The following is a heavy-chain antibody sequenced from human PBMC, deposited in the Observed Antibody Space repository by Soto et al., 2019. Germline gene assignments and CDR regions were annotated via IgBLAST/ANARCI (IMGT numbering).Heavy chain of an antibody. J-gene: IGHJ5*02. CDR1: GFTFSSYA. Sequence: PGGSLRLSCAASGFTFSSYAMSWVRQAPGKGLEWVSAISGSGGSTYYADSVKGRFTISRDNSKNTLYLQMNSLRAEDTAVYYCAEDNRLWFGTSGWFDPWGQGTLVTVSS. V-gene: IGHV3-23*01. D-gene: IGHD3-10*01. CDR2: ISGSGGST. CDR3: AEDNRLWFGTSGWFDP.